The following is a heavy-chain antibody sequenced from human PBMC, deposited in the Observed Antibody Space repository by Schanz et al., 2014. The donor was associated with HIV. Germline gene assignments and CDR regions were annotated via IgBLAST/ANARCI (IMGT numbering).Heavy chain of an antibody. CDR2: ISWNSGII. CDR3: ARDRVSGSSSSSWFDP. CDR1: GFTFDDFA. V-gene: IGHV3-9*01. D-gene: IGHD6-6*01. J-gene: IGHJ5*02. Sequence: QVVESGGGLVKPGGSLRLSCAASGFTFDDFAMHWVRQAPGKGLEWVSSISWNSGIIGYADSVKGRFSISRDNAKNSLYLQIISLTAEDTAMYYCARDRVSGSSSSSWFDPWGQGTLVTVSS.